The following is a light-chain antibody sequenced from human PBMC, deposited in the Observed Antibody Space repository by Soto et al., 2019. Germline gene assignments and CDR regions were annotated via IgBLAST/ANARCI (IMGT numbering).Light chain of an antibody. V-gene: IGKV3-20*01. Sequence: VATQAPGMMSLSPWVGATLACRARHSASSNHLTWYQQKPGQAPSLLIYGATSMHTGIPDRFSGSGYGTDFTLTISTLEPEDFAVYYCQQYGSSPRTFGQGTKVDIK. CDR3: QQYGSSPRT. CDR2: GAT. CDR1: HSASSNH. J-gene: IGKJ1*01.